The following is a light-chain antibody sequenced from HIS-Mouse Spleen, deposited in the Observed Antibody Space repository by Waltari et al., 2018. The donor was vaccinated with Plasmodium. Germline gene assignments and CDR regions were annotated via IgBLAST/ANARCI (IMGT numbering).Light chain of an antibody. CDR2: EGS. J-gene: IGLJ3*02. CDR3: CSYAGSSTWV. Sequence: QSALPQPAPVSGSPGPSTTISCTGTSSDVWSYNLVPWYQQHPGKAPKLMIYEGSKRPSGVSNRFSGSKSGNTASLTISGLQAEDEADYYCCSYAGSSTWVFGGGTKLTVL. CDR1: SSDVWSYNL. V-gene: IGLV2-23*01.